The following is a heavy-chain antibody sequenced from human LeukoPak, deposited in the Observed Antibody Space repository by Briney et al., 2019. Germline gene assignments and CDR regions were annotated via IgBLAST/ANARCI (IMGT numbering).Heavy chain of an antibody. CDR2: ISGSGGST. V-gene: IGHV3-23*01. CDR3: AKDGTFGVAAHYFDY. CDR1: GFTFSSYA. J-gene: IGHJ4*02. D-gene: IGHD6-6*01. Sequence: PGGSLRLSCAASGFTFSSYAMSWVRQAPGKGLEWVSAISGSGGSTYYADSVKGRFTISRDNSKNSLYLQMNSLRAEDTAVYYCAKDGTFGVAAHYFDYWGQGTLVTVSS.